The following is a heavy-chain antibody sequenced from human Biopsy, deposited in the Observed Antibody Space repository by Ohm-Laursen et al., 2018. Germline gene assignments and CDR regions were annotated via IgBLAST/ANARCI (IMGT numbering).Heavy chain of an antibody. J-gene: IGHJ2*01. D-gene: IGHD6-19*01. CDR2: IWYDGTNE. CDR1: GFTFGHHA. V-gene: IGHV3-33*04. CDR3: ARGPSSGWYGYFDV. Sequence: SLRLSCTASGFTFGHHAMHWVRQAPGKGLEWISLIWYDGTNEDYADSVKGRFTISRDNSKNTLYLQINTLTLEDTAFYYCARGPSSGWYGYFDVWGRGTLVTVSS.